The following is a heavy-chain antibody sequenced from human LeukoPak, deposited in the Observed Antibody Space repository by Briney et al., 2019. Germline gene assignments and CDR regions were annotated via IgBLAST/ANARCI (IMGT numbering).Heavy chain of an antibody. Sequence: ASVTVSCKAFGYTFTGYWIGWVRQMPGKGLEWMGIIYPGDSDTGYSPSFQGQVTISADKSISTAYLQWSSLRASDTAIYYCARHLLTPGGSYYFDFWGQGTLVTVSS. J-gene: IGHJ4*02. CDR3: ARHLLTPGGSYYFDF. D-gene: IGHD1-26*01. CDR2: IYPGDSDT. V-gene: IGHV5-51*01. CDR1: GYTFTGYW.